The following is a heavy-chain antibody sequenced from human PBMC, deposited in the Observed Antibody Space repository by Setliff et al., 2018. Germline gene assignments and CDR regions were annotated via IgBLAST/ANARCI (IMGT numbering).Heavy chain of an antibody. CDR3: ARARIAVAGSDLDY. Sequence: ASVKVSCKASGYTFSTHGISWVRQAPGRGLEWLAWIGLYSGETNFALNIRDRLTMTTDISTTTVYMELRGLTSDDTAVYYCARARIAVAGSDLDYWGQGTLGTVPQ. D-gene: IGHD6-19*01. CDR2: IGLYSGET. J-gene: IGHJ4*02. CDR1: GYTFSTHG. V-gene: IGHV1-18*04.